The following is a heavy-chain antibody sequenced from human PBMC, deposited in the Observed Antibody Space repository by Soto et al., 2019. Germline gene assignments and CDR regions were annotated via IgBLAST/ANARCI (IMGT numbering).Heavy chain of an antibody. CDR2: VYYSGST. D-gene: IGHD5-18*01. V-gene: IGHV4-31*11. CDR1: GASISSGGYY. Sequence: QVQLQESGSGLVKPSQTLSLTCVVSGASISSGGYYWSWIRQHPGKGLEWIGYVYYSGSTYYNPSLKSRVTISVDTSKNQFSLRLSSVTAADTAVYYCAREKGAMADFWGQGILVTVSP. CDR3: AREKGAMADF. J-gene: IGHJ4*02.